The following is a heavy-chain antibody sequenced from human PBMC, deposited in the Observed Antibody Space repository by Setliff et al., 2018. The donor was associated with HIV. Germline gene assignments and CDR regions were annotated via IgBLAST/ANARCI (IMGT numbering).Heavy chain of an antibody. D-gene: IGHD4-4*01. CDR1: GFTSSSYG. V-gene: IGHV3-72*01. CDR2: SRNKANSYTT. CDR3: TRVDSNYEKFDC. J-gene: IGHJ4*02. Sequence: SCAASGFTSSSYGMHWDRQAPGKGLEWVGRSRNKANSYTTEYAASVKGRFTISRDDSKNSLYLQMNSLKTEDTAVYYCTRVDSNYEKFDCWSQGSLVTVSS.